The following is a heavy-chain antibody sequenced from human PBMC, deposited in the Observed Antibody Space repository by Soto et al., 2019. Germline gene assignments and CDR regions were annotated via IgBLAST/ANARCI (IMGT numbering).Heavy chain of an antibody. CDR1: GFTFTSSA. Sequence: ASVKVSCKASGFTFTSSAVQWVRQARGQRLEWIGWIVVGSGNTNYAQKFQERVTITRDMSTSTAYMELSSLRSEDTAVYYCAADRWYYDSSGYYHFDYWGQGTLVTVSS. CDR2: IVVGSGNT. D-gene: IGHD3-22*01. V-gene: IGHV1-58*01. J-gene: IGHJ4*02. CDR3: AADRWYYDSSGYYHFDY.